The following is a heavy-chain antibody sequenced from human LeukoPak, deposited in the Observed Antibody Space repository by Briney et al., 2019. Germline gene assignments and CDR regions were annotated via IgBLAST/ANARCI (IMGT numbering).Heavy chain of an antibody. J-gene: IGHJ4*02. CDR2: INAGNGDA. CDR3: ARDDCGDTCYPGGY. CDR1: GYTFTKYV. Sequence: ASVKVSCKASGYTFTKYVVHWVRQAPGQRPEWMGWINAGNGDAKYSQNFQDRVTITRDTSANTAYMEQSSLTSEDTALYYCARDDCGDTCYPGGYWGQGTLVTVSS. D-gene: IGHD2-21*01. V-gene: IGHV1-3*01.